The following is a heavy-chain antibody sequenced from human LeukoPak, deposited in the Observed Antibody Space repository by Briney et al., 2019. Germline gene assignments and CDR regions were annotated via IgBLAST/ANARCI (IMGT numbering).Heavy chain of an antibody. CDR3: ARGTHISVVRGVPDY. V-gene: IGHV3-48*03. CDR2: INSAGTTI. CDR1: GFSFSSCE. Sequence: PGGSLRLSCAASGFSFSSCEMNWVRQAPGKGLQWVSYINSAGTTIYYADSVRGRLTISRDNAKNSLYLQINSLRVEDTALYYCARGTHISVVRGVPDYWGQGTLVTVSS. D-gene: IGHD3-10*01. J-gene: IGHJ4*02.